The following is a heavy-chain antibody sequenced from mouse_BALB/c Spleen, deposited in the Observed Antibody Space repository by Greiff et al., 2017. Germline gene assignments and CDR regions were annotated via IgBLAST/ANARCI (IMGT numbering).Heavy chain of an antibody. V-gene: IGHV4-1*02. CDR2: INPDSSTI. Sequence: EVKVVESGGGLVQPGGSLKLSCAASGFDFSRYWMSWVRQAPGKGLEWIGEINPDSSTINYTPSLKDKFIISRDNAKNTLYLQMSKVRSEDTALYYCARRLRLSLYAMDYWGQGTSVTVSS. D-gene: IGHD1-2*01. CDR3: ARRLRLSLYAMDY. J-gene: IGHJ4*01. CDR1: GFDFSRYW.